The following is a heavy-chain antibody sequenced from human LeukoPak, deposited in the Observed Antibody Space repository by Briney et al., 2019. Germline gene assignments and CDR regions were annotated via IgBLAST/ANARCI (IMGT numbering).Heavy chain of an antibody. CDR3: ARVRAGCSSNSCPFDH. CDR2: IIPSFGTG. CDR1: GDTFSTYA. Sequence: ASVKVSCKASGDTFSTYAISWVRQAPGQGLEWMGGIIPSFGTGNYAQKFQGRVTITADESMTTVYMKMSSLRAEDTAVYYCARVRAGCSSNSCPFDHWGQGTLVTVSS. V-gene: IGHV1-69*13. D-gene: IGHD4-11*01. J-gene: IGHJ4*02.